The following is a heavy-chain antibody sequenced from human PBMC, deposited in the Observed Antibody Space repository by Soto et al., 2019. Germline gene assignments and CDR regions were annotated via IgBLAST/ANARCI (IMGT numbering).Heavy chain of an antibody. V-gene: IGHV3-21*01. Sequence: EVQLVESGGGLVKPGGSLRLSCEASGFTFRTYTMNWVRQAPGKGLEWVSGIRGFSPYTFYAESVKGRFTISRDNAKNSLYLQMNSLGVEDTAVYYCARDRGYDAHDYYYNAMDVWGQGTTVTVSS. D-gene: IGHD2-15*01. CDR2: IRGFSPYT. CDR1: GFTFRTYT. J-gene: IGHJ6*02. CDR3: ARDRGYDAHDYYYNAMDV.